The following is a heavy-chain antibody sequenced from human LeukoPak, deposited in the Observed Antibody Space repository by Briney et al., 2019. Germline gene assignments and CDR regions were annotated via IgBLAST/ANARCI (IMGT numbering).Heavy chain of an antibody. Sequence: ASVKVSCKASGYTFTSYDINWVRQATGQGLEWMGWMNPNSGNTGYAQKFQGRVTMTRNTSISTAYMELSSLRSEDTAVYYCARGHFQLPTGGMDVWGQGTTATVSS. CDR3: ARGHFQLPTGGMDV. D-gene: IGHD2-2*01. CDR2: MNPNSGNT. V-gene: IGHV1-8*01. J-gene: IGHJ6*02. CDR1: GYTFTSYD.